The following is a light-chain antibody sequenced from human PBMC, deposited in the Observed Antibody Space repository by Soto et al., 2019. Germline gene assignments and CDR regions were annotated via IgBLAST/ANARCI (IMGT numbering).Light chain of an antibody. Sequence: IQMTQSPSTLSASVGDRATITCRASQSLSRWLAWYQQKPGKAPKLLIYDASSLESGVPSRFSGSASGTEFTLSLTPLQPDDFATYYCHQYDSYPWTFGQGTKVDIK. CDR1: QSLSRW. CDR2: DAS. V-gene: IGKV1-5*01. CDR3: HQYDSYPWT. J-gene: IGKJ1*01.